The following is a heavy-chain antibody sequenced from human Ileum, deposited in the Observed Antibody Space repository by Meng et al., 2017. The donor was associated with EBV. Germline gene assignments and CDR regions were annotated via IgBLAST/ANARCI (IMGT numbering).Heavy chain of an antibody. CDR1: GYTFRSHA. CDR3: AREVGQGWYYFDY. Sequence: QGQLVHLGSGLGKPGASGKVSCKASGYTFRSHAMSWVRQAPGQGLEWMGGINSNTGNSTYAQGFTGRFVFSLDTSVSTAYLHINSLKTEDTAVYYCAREVGQGWYYFDYWGQGTLVTVSS. D-gene: IGHD6-19*01. CDR2: INSNTGNS. J-gene: IGHJ4*02. V-gene: IGHV7-4-1*02.